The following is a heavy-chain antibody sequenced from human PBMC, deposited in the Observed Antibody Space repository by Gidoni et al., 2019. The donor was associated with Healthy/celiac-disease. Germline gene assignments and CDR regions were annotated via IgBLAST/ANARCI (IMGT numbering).Heavy chain of an antibody. CDR2: IYHSGST. Sequence: QVQLQESGPGLVKPSGTLSLTCAVSGGPISSSNWWSWVRQPPGKGLEWIGEIYHSGSTNYNPSLKSRVTISVDKSKNQFSLKLSSVTAADTAVYYCARVGGSSGYSRHFDYWGQGTLVTVSS. J-gene: IGHJ4*02. CDR1: GGPISSSNW. D-gene: IGHD3-22*01. CDR3: ARVGGSSGYSRHFDY. V-gene: IGHV4-4*02.